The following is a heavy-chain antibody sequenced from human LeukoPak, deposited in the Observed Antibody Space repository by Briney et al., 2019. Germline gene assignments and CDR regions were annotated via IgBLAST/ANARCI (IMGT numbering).Heavy chain of an antibody. Sequence: GGSLRLSCAASGFTFSSYAMSWVRQAPGKGLEWVSAISGSGGSTYYADSVKGRFTISRDNSKNTLYLQMNSLRAEDTAVYYCAKEKQYYSSGPIFGIDYWGQGTLVTVSS. CDR1: GFTFSSYA. CDR3: AKEKQYYSSGPIFGIDY. J-gene: IGHJ4*02. D-gene: IGHD3-22*01. V-gene: IGHV3-23*01. CDR2: ISGSGGST.